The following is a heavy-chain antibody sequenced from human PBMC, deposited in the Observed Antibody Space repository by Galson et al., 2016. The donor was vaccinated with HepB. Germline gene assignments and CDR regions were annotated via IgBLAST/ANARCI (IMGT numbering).Heavy chain of an antibody. V-gene: IGHV4-34*01. D-gene: IGHD6-13*01. CDR2: INHSGGT. J-gene: IGHJ5*02. Sequence: SETLSLTCAVYGGSFSDYYWSWIRQSPEKGLEWIGEINHSGGTNYNPSLKGRVTISVDTSKNQFSLKLRSLTAADTAVYYCARGRHIAAAGSQWVIWFDPWGQGTLVTVSS. CDR1: GGSFSDYY. CDR3: ARGRHIAAAGSQWVIWFDP.